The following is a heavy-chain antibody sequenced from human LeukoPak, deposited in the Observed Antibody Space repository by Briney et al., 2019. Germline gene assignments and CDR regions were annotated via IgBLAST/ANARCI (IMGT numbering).Heavy chain of an antibody. J-gene: IGHJ4*02. CDR1: GFTFRNYV. CDR3: ASPMMPLDY. V-gene: IGHV3-23*01. D-gene: IGHD3-22*01. Sequence: PGGSLRLSCAASGFTFRNYVIHWVRQAPGKGLEWVSAISGSGGSTYYADSVKGRFTISRDNSKNTLYLQMNSLRAEDTAVYYCASPMMPLDYWGQGTLVTVSS. CDR2: ISGSGGST.